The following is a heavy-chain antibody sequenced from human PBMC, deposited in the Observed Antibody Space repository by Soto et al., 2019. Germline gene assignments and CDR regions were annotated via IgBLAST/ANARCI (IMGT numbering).Heavy chain of an antibody. Sequence: QVQLQESGPGLVKPSETLSLTCTVSGGSVSSGSYYWSWIRQPPGKGLEWIGYIDYSGSTNYNPSLKSRVTISVDTSKNQFSLKLSSVTAADTAVYYCARPAIHYDILTGYPSLGAFDIWGQGTMVTVSS. D-gene: IGHD3-9*01. J-gene: IGHJ3*02. CDR3: ARPAIHYDILTGYPSLGAFDI. V-gene: IGHV4-61*01. CDR1: GGSVSSGSYY. CDR2: IDYSGST.